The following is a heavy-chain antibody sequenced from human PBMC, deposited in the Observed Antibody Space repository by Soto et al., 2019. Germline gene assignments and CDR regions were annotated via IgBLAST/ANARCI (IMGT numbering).Heavy chain of an antibody. CDR3: ARHGSIPGGGSGSYSPFDY. Sequence: QLQLQESGPGLVKPSETLSLTCTVSGGSISSSSYYWGWIRQPPGKGLEWIGSIYYSGSTYYNPSLKSRVPISVDTSKNQFSLKLSSVTAADTAVYYCARHGSIPGGGSGSYSPFDYWGQGTLVTVSS. J-gene: IGHJ4*02. CDR1: GGSISSSSYY. D-gene: IGHD3-10*01. CDR2: IYYSGST. V-gene: IGHV4-39*01.